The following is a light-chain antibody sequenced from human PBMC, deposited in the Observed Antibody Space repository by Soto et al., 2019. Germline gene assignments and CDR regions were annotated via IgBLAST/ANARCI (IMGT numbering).Light chain of an antibody. Sequence: EIVMTQSPATLSVSPGERATLSCRASQSVFSSLAWYQQRPGQAPRLLIYGSATRATGIPARFSGSGSGTDFTLTISRLEPEDFAVYYCQQYGTSPYTFGQGTKVDIK. CDR2: GSA. CDR3: QQYGTSPYT. CDR1: QSVFSS. J-gene: IGKJ2*01. V-gene: IGKV3-15*01.